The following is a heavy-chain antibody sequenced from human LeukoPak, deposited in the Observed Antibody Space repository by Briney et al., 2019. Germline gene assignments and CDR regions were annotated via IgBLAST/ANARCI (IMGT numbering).Heavy chain of an antibody. D-gene: IGHD3-10*01. Sequence: PSETLSLTCTVSDDSITMYYWTWIRQPPGKGLEWIGYVDHTGSTNFNPSLNGRVSISRDTSKNLFSLKLSSATAADTAVYYCAKMVRGGYNYYYYMDVWGKGTTVTISS. CDR3: AKMVRGGYNYYYYMDV. CDR2: VDHTGST. J-gene: IGHJ6*03. V-gene: IGHV4-59*01. CDR1: DDSITMYY.